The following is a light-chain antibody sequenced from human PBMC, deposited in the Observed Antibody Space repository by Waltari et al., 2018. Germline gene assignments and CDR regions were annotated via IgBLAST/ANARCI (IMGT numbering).Light chain of an antibody. J-gene: IGLJ3*02. CDR3: AACDDRLNSWV. CDR2: RAN. Sequence: SVLPPPPSVSGTPVQRVTISCSGSTSNVDDLHVFWYKHLPGTAPKLLIYRANQRPSGVPDRVSGAKSGASASLAISGLRSEDEATYHCAACDDRLNSWVFGGGTNLTVL. CDR1: TSNVDDLH. V-gene: IGLV1-47*01.